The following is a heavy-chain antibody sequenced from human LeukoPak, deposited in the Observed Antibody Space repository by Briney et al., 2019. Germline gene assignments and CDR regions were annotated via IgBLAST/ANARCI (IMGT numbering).Heavy chain of an antibody. V-gene: IGHV3-30*02. D-gene: IGHD1-14*01. J-gene: IGHJ4*02. Sequence: GGSLRLSCGASGFTFSSYGMLWVRQSPGKGLEWVAFIRYDGNIKFYADSMKGRFTISRDNSKNTLYLHINSLRPEDTALYYCAKDNPLDYWGQGTLVIVSS. CDR3: AKDNPLDY. CDR2: IRYDGNIK. CDR1: GFTFSSYG.